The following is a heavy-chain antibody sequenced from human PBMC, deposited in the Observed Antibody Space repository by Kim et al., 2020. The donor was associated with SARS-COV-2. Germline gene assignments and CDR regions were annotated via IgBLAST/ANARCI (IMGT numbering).Heavy chain of an antibody. CDR2: IYYSGST. CDR3: AREEASSSEPGLDY. D-gene: IGHD6-6*01. CDR1: GGSISSGGYY. J-gene: IGHJ4*02. V-gene: IGHV4-31*03. Sequence: SETLSLTCTVSGGSISSGGYYWSWIRQHPGKGLEWIGYIYYSGSTYYNPSLKSRVTISVDTSKNQFSLKLSSVTAADTAVYYCAREEASSSEPGLDYWGQRTLVTVSS.